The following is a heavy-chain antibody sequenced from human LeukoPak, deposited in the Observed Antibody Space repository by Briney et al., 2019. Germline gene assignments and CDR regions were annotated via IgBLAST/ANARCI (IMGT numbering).Heavy chain of an antibody. CDR3: ARYSGSYYYFHY. D-gene: IGHD1-26*01. V-gene: IGHV1-2*02. Sequence: GASVKVSCKASGYTFTGYYMHWVRQAPGQGLEWMGWINPNSGGTNYAQKFQGRVTMTRDTSISTAYMELSRLRSDDTRVYYCARYSGSYYYFHYWGQGTLVTVSS. CDR2: INPNSGGT. J-gene: IGHJ4*02. CDR1: GYTFTGYY.